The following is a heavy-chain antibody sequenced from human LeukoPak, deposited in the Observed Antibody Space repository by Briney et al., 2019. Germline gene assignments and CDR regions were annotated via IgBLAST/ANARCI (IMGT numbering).Heavy chain of an antibody. CDR3: ASGMSTSHY. D-gene: IGHD3-10*01. CDR2: IKQDASEK. Sequence: GGSLRLSCAASGFTFSSYWMTWVRQAPGKGLEWVANIKQDASEKYYVDSVRGRFTISRDNAKTSLYLRMSSLRADDTAVYYCASGMSTSHYWGQGTLVTVSS. J-gene: IGHJ4*02. V-gene: IGHV3-7*01. CDR1: GFTFSSYW.